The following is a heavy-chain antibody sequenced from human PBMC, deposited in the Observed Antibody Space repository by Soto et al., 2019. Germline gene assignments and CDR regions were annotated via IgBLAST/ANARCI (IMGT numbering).Heavy chain of an antibody. CDR2: ISGSGGST. J-gene: IGHJ6*02. CDR1: GFTFSSYA. V-gene: IGHV3-23*01. D-gene: IGHD3-16*01. Sequence: GGSLRLSCAASGFTFSSYAMSWVRQAPGKGLEWVSAISGSGGSTYYADSVKGRFTISRDNSKNTLYLQMNSLRAEDTAVYYCSYGRSYYYYYGVDVWGQGTTVTVSS. CDR3: SYGRSYYYYYGVDV.